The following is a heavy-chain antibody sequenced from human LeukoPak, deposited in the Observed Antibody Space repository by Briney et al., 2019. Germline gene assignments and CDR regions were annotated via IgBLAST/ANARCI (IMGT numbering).Heavy chain of an antibody. Sequence: RPGGSLRLSCAASGFTFDDYAMHWVRQPPGKGLEWVSGISWNSGVIDYGDAVKGRFTISRDNAKNSLYLQMNSLRAEDTALYYCARNPQTVTGGMDVWGQGTTVTVSS. J-gene: IGHJ6*02. V-gene: IGHV3-9*01. D-gene: IGHD4-17*01. CDR1: GFTFDDYA. CDR2: ISWNSGVI. CDR3: ARNPQTVTGGMDV.